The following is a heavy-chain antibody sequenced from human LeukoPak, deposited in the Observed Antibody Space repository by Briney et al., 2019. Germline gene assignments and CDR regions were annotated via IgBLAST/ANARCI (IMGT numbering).Heavy chain of an antibody. CDR2: ISYDGSNK. D-gene: IGHD3-22*01. Sequence: GGSLRLSCAASGFTFSSYAMHWVRQAPGRGRGWGAVISYDGSNKYYADSVKGRFTISRDNSKNTLYLQMNSLRAEDTAVYYCARADYYDSSGAFDIWGQGTMVTVSS. J-gene: IGHJ3*02. CDR3: ARADYYDSSGAFDI. CDR1: GFTFSSYA. V-gene: IGHV3-30-3*01.